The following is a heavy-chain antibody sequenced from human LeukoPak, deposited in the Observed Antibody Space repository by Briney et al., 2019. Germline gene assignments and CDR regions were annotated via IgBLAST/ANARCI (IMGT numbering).Heavy chain of an antibody. V-gene: IGHV3-15*01. CDR1: GFIFRKTY. Sequence: GGSLRLSCATSGFIFRKTYMTWVRQAPGKGLEWVGRITTKTDGETADYAAPVKDRFTLSRDDSKDTLYLQMDSLKTEDTAVYFCTTVDLFDGGGYASFWGQGSRVTVSS. CDR2: ITTKTDGETA. D-gene: IGHD3-22*01. J-gene: IGHJ4*02. CDR3: TTVDLFDGGGYASF.